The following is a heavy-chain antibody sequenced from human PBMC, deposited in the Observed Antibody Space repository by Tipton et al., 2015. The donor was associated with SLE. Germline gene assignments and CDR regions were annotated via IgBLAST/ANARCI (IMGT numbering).Heavy chain of an antibody. Sequence: LRLSCAVYGGSFSDYYWSWIRQPPGKGLEWIGEINHSGSTNYNPSLKSRVTISVDTSKNQFSLKLSSVTAADTAMYYCARHRGMVQGVIVPFEYWGQGTLVTVSS. CDR3: ARHRGMVQGVIVPFEY. CDR1: GGSFSDYY. D-gene: IGHD3-10*01. CDR2: INHSGST. V-gene: IGHV4-34*01. J-gene: IGHJ4*02.